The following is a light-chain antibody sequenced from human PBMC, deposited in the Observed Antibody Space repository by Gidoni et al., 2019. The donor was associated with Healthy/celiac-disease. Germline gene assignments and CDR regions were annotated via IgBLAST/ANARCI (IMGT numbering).Light chain of an antibody. J-gene: IGKJ1*01. Sequence: EIVLMQSPVTLSLSPGERATLSCRASQSVSSSYLAWYQQKPGQDPRLLIYGASSRATGIPERFRGSGSGTDFTLTISRLEPEDFAVYYCQQYDTFGQGTKVEIK. CDR1: QSVSSSY. V-gene: IGKV3-20*01. CDR2: GAS. CDR3: QQYDT.